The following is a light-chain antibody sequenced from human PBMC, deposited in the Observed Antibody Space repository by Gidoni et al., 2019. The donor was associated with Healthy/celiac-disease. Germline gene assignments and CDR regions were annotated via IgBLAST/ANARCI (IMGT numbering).Light chain of an antibody. CDR3: QQSYSTLVT. J-gene: IGKJ3*01. CDR2: AAS. V-gene: IGKV1-39*01. Sequence: DIQMTQSPSSLSASVGDRVTITCRASQSISSYLNWYQQKPGKAPKLLIYAASSLQSGVPSRFSGSGSGTDVTLTISSLQPEDFATYYCQQSYSTLVTVGPGTKVDIK. CDR1: QSISSY.